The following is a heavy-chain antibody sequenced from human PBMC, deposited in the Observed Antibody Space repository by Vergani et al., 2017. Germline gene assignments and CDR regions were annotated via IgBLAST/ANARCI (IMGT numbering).Heavy chain of an antibody. CDR3: ARGVAYFDY. Sequence: QVQLQESGPGLVKPSETLSLICTVSGGSISSYYWSWIRQPPGKGLEWIGYIYYSGSTNYNPSLKSRVTISVDTSKNQFSLKLSSVTAADTAVYYCARGVAYFDYWGQGTLVTVSS. V-gene: IGHV4-59*01. D-gene: IGHD3-3*01. J-gene: IGHJ4*02. CDR1: GGSISSYY. CDR2: IYYSGST.